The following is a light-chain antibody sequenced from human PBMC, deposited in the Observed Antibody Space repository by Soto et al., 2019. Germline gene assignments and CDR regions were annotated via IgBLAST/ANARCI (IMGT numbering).Light chain of an antibody. J-gene: IGKJ1*01. CDR2: DAS. Sequence: IHMTHSPSTLSASLGERVTMTFRASQSISSWLAWYQQKPGKAPKLLIYDASSLESGVPSRFSGSGSGTEFTLTISSLQPDDFATYYCQQYNSYPWTFGQGTKVDI. V-gene: IGKV1-5*01. CDR3: QQYNSYPWT. CDR1: QSISSW.